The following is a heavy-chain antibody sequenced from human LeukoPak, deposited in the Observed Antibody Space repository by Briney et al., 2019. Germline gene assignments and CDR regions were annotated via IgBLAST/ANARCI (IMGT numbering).Heavy chain of an antibody. CDR2: IIPIFGTA. D-gene: IGHD5-18*01. CDR3: ARDLSYGGYSYGFFDY. V-gene: IGHV1-69*01. J-gene: IGHJ4*02. CDR1: GGTFSSYA. Sequence: SVKVSCKASGGTFSSYAISWVRQAPGQGLEWMGGIIPIFGTANYAQKFQGRVTITADESTSTAYMELSSLRSEDTAVYYCARDLSYGGYSYGFFDYWGQGTLVTVSS.